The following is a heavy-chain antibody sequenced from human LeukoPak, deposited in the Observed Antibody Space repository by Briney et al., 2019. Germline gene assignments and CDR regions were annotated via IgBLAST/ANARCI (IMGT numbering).Heavy chain of an antibody. J-gene: IGHJ5*02. Sequence: TSETLSLTCTVSGGSISSLYWSWIRQPPGKGLEWIGYIYYSGSTNYNPSLRSRVTISVDTSKNQFSLKLSSVTAADTAVYYCAREGTAGTNLNWFDPWGQGTLVTVSS. D-gene: IGHD1-1*01. CDR1: GGSISSLY. V-gene: IGHV4-59*11. CDR3: AREGTAGTNLNWFDP. CDR2: IYYSGST.